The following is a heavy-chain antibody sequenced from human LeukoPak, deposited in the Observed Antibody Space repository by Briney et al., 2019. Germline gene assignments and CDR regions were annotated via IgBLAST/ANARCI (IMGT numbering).Heavy chain of an antibody. CDR3: ARSNTGSEGWFDP. CDR1: GFTFSSYG. D-gene: IGHD2-8*02. CDR2: IKQDGSEK. Sequence: GGSLRLSCAASGFTFSSYGMSWVRQAPGKGLEWVANIKQDGSEKYYVDSVKGRFTVSRDNAENSLYLQMNSLRAEDTAVYYCARSNTGSEGWFDPWGQGTLVTVSS. V-gene: IGHV3-7*01. J-gene: IGHJ5*02.